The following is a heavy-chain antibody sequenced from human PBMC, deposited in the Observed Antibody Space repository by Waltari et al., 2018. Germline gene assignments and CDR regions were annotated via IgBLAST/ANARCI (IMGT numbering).Heavy chain of an antibody. CDR1: GFTFDDYA. CDR3: AKDPYSSSSYYFDY. D-gene: IGHD6-6*01. CDR2: IRWNIGSI. V-gene: IGHV3-9*01. J-gene: IGHJ4*02. Sequence: EVQLVESGGGLVQPGRSLRLSCAASGFTFDDYAMHWVRQAPGKGLEWVSGIRWNIGSIGYADSVKGRFTISRDNAKNSLYLQMNSLRAEDTALYYCAKDPYSSSSYYFDYWGQGTLVTVSS.